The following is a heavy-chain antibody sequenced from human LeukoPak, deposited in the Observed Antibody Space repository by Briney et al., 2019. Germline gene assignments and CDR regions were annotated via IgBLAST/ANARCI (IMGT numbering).Heavy chain of an antibody. CDR3: ARVTLGYYMDV. J-gene: IGHJ6*03. D-gene: IGHD5-18*01. Sequence: SETLSLTCTVSGGSLSSYYWSWLRQPPGKGLEWIGYIYYSGSTNYNPSLKSRVTISVDTSKNQFSLKLSSVTAADTAVYYCARVTLGYYMDVWGKGTTVTVSS. V-gene: IGHV4-59*01. CDR2: IYYSGST. CDR1: GGSLSSYY.